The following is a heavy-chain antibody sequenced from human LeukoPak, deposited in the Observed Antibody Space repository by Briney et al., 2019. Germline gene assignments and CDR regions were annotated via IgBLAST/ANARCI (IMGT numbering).Heavy chain of an antibody. CDR1: GGSISSYY. Sequence: PSETLSLTCTVSGGSISSYYWSWIRQPPGKGLEWIGSIHYSGNTYYNPSLKSRVTISVDTSKNLFSLKVNSVTAADTAVYYCARDRAQTYYYGSGSSFDPWGQGTLVTVSS. V-gene: IGHV4-59*12. J-gene: IGHJ5*02. CDR3: ARDRAQTYYYGSGSSFDP. D-gene: IGHD3-10*01. CDR2: IHYSGNT.